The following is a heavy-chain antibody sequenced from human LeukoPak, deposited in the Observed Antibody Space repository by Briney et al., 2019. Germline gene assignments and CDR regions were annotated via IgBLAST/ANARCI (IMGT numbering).Heavy chain of an antibody. D-gene: IGHD6-19*01. V-gene: IGHV4-39*07. J-gene: IGHJ4*02. Sequence: SSETLSLTCTVSGGSISSSSYYWGWIRQPPGKGLEWIGSIYYSVSTYYNPSLKSRVTISVDTSKNQFSLKLSSVTAADTAVYYCASPTRIAVDGLPHADWGQGDLVTVSS. CDR3: ASPTRIAVDGLPHAD. CDR1: GGSISSSSYY. CDR2: IYYSVST.